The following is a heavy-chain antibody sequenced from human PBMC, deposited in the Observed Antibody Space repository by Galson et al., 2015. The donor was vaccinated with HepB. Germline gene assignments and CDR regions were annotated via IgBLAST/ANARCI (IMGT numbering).Heavy chain of an antibody. V-gene: IGHV1-46*01. CDR3: ARYTIFGVVGYFDY. CDR1: GYTFTNYY. J-gene: IGHJ4*02. D-gene: IGHD3-3*01. CDR2: INPSGGST. Sequence: SVKVSCKASGYTFTNYYIHWVRQAPGQGLEWMGIINPSGGSTSYAQKFQGRVTITRDTSASTAYMELSSLRSEDTAVYYCARYTIFGVVGYFDYWGQGTLVTVSS.